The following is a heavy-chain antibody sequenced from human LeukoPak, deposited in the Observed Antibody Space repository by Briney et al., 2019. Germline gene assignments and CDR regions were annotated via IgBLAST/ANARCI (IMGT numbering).Heavy chain of an antibody. V-gene: IGHV3-21*01. J-gene: IGHJ4*02. CDR3: AREPRYYFDY. CDR1: GFTFSSYS. CDR2: ISSSSSYI. Sequence: GGSLRLSCAASGFTFSSYSMNWVRQAPGKGLEWVSSISSSSSYIYYADSVEGRFTISRDNAKNSLYLQMNSLRAEATAVYYCAREPRYYFDYWGQGTLVTVSS.